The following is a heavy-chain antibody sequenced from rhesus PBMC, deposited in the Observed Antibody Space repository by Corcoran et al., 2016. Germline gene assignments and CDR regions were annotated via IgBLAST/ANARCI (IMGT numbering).Heavy chain of an antibody. CDR3: ARNLGYSSWSHFDY. D-gene: IGHD6-13*01. Sequence: QAQLQDSGAGLVEPSETLSLTCAVSGGSISGDSRNWIRQSPGKGLEWIWYLGGSRGSTYCNPSHKSRVTTSTDQSKNHGSLELSSVPAADTAVYYCARNLGYSSWSHFDYWGHGVLVTVSS. CDR2: LGGSRGST. J-gene: IGHJ4*01. V-gene: IGHV4-165*02. CDR1: GGSISGDS.